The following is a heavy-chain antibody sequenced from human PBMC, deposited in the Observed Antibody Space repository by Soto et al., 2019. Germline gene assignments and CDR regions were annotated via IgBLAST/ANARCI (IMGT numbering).Heavy chain of an antibody. J-gene: IGHJ4*02. CDR3: ARTSCSGGSCYKIDY. V-gene: IGHV4-31*03. Sequence: QVQLQESGPGLVKPSQTLSLTCTVSGGSISSGGYYWSWIRQHPGKGLEWIGYIYYSGSTYYNPSLKIRVTISVDTSKNQFSLKLSSVTAADTAVYYCARTSCSGGSCYKIDYWGQGTLVTVSS. CDR1: GGSISSGGYY. D-gene: IGHD2-15*01. CDR2: IYYSGST.